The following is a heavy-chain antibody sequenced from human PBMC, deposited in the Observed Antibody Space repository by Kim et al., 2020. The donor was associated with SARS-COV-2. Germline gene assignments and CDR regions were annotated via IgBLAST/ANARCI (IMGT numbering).Heavy chain of an antibody. D-gene: IGHD6-6*01. J-gene: IGHJ4*02. Sequence: LKSRVTISVDTSKNQFSLKLSSVTAADTAVYYCARGEVGEYSSSSYYFDYWGQGTLVTVSS. V-gene: IGHV4-34*01. CDR3: ARGEVGEYSSSSYYFDY.